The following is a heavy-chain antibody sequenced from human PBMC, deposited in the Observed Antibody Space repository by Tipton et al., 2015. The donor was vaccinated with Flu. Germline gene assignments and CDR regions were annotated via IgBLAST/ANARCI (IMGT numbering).Heavy chain of an antibody. CDR3: ARIYDILTGYLGVDY. J-gene: IGHJ4*02. CDR1: GYTFSSYG. D-gene: IGHD3-9*01. V-gene: IGHV1-18*01. Sequence: QSGAEVKKPGASVTVSCKASGYTFSSYGISWVRQAPGQGLEWMGWISTSNGDTNYVQKFQGRVTMTTDTSTNTAYMALRSLRSDDTAVYYCARIYDILTGYLGVDYWGQGTLVTVSS. CDR2: ISTSNGDT.